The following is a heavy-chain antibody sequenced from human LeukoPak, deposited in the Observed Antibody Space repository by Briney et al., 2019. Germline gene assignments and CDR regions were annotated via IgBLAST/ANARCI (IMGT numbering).Heavy chain of an antibody. CDR3: AKDGSSGYYLTGNWFDP. V-gene: IGHV3-23*01. CDR1: GFTFSSYV. J-gene: IGHJ5*02. D-gene: IGHD3-22*01. CDR2: ITGSGGST. Sequence: GGSLRLSCAASGFTFSSYVMSWVRQAPGKGLEWVSAITGSGGSTYYADSVKGRFTISRDNSKNTLYLQMNSLRAEDPAVYYCAKDGSSGYYLTGNWFDPWGQGTLVTVSS.